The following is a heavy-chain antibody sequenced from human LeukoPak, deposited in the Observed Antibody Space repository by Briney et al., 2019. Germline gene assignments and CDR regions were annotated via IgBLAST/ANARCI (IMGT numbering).Heavy chain of an antibody. CDR1: GGSISSSSYY. J-gene: IGHJ5*02. CDR3: ARGVVVVAARPNWFDP. V-gene: IGHV4-39*07. CDR2: IYQSGST. D-gene: IGHD2-15*01. Sequence: PSETLSLTCTVSGGSISSSSYYWGWIRQPPGKGLEWIGGIYQSGSTYYNPSLKSRVTISVDTSKNQFSLKLSSVTAADTAVYYCARGVVVVAARPNWFDPWGQGTLVTVSS.